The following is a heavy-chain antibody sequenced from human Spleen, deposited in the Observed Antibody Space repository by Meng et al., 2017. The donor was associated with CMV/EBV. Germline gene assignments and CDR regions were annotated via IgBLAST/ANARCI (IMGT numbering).Heavy chain of an antibody. D-gene: IGHD2-2*01. CDR3: ARGYCSSTSCYPFDY. V-gene: IGHV3-21*04. J-gene: IGHJ4*02. CDR2: ISSNSRYI. CDR1: GFTFSSYS. Sequence: GESLKISCAASGFTFSSYSINWVRQAPGKGLEWVSSISSNSRYIFYADSVKGRFTISRDSAKNSLYLQMNSLRSEDTAVYYCARGYCSSTSCYPFDYWGQGTLVTVSS.